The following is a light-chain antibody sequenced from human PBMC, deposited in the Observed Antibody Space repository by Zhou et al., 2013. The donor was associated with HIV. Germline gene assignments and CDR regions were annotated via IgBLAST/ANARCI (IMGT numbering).Light chain of an antibody. CDR2: KAS. V-gene: IGKV1-39*01. CDR3: QQSDSVPIT. J-gene: IGKJ5*01. CDR1: QTISNY. Sequence: DIQMTQSPSSLSASAGDRVTITCRASQTISNYLNWYQQKPGKAPTLLIYKASNLQGGVPSRFSGSGSGADFTLTISSLHSEDFATYYCQQSDSVPITFGQGTRLHIK.